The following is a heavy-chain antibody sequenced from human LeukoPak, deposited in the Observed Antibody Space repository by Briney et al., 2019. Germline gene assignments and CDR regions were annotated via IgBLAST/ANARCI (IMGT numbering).Heavy chain of an antibody. CDR1: GFTFSSYT. D-gene: IGHD5-12*01. V-gene: IGHV3-23*01. J-gene: IGHJ4*02. CDR2: ISGSGGST. CDR3: AKSYGYSGYDYLDY. Sequence: GGSLRLSCAASGFTFSSYTMNWVRQAPGKGLEWVSAISGSGGSTYYADSVKGRFTISRDNSKNTLYLQMNSLRAEDTAVYYCAKSYGYSGYDYLDYWGQGTLVTVSS.